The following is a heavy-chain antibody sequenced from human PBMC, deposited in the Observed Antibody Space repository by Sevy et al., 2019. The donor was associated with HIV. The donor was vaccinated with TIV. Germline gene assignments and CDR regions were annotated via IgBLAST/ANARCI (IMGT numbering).Heavy chain of an antibody. CDR2: ITNSGTTK. CDR3: VRDSPYTSDDHWYFGIDV. V-gene: IGHV3-11*01. D-gene: IGHD3-22*01. CDR1: GITFSDHY. J-gene: IGHJ6*02. Sequence: GGSLRLSCAASGITFSDHYMSWIRQAPGKGLEWVAYITNSGTTKYYADSVKGRFTISRDNARNSLYLQMNSLTADDAAVSYCVRDSPYTSDDHWYFGIDVWGQGTTVTVSS.